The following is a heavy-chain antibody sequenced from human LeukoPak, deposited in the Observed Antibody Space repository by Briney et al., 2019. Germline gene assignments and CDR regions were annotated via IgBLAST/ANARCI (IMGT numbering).Heavy chain of an antibody. J-gene: IGHJ6*02. V-gene: IGHV3-74*01. Sequence: GGSLRLSCAASGFTFSSYWMHWVRQAPGKGLVWVSRINTDGSSTSYADSVKGRFTISRDNAKNTLYLQMNSLRAEDTAVYYCAKFIAYSSSWYGMDVWGQGTTVTVSS. CDR1: GFTFSSYW. CDR2: INTDGSST. CDR3: AKFIAYSSSWYGMDV. D-gene: IGHD6-13*01.